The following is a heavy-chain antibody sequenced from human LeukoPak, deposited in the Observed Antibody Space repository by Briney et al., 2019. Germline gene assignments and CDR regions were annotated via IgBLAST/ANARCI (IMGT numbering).Heavy chain of an antibody. CDR3: ARIGYSSSSLDF. D-gene: IGHD6-6*01. J-gene: IGHJ4*02. V-gene: IGHV3-23*01. CDR1: GFTFSSYA. CDR2: ISGSGNRT. Sequence: GGSLRLSCAASGFTFSSYAMSWVRQAPGKGLEWVSSISGSGNRTYYADSVKGRFTISRDNSKNTLFLQMNSLRAEDTAVYNCARIGYSSSSLDFWGRGTLVTVSS.